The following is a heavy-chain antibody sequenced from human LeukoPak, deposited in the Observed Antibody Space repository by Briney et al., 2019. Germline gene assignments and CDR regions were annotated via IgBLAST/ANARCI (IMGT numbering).Heavy chain of an antibody. CDR3: ARAGYSSGLDDYYYGMDV. CDR1: GYTFTSYD. CDR2: MNPNSGNT. D-gene: IGHD6-19*01. V-gene: IGHV1-8*01. Sequence: ASVKVSCKASGYTFTSYDINWVRQATGQGLEWMGSMNPNSGNTGYAQKFQGRVTMTRNTSISTAYMELSSLRSEDTAVYYCARAGYSSGLDDYYYGMDVWGQGTTVTVSS. J-gene: IGHJ6*02.